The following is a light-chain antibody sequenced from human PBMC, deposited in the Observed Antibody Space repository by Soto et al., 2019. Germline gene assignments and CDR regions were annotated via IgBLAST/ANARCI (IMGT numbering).Light chain of an antibody. V-gene: IGKV3D-15*01. Sequence: EIVMTQSPPTPSVSPGERAALSWWASQSIRSKLAWYQQKPGQAPRLLIYGASTRATGIPARFSGSGSGTEFTLPNSSLQSEDFAVYYCQQYNNWPITFGQGTRLEIK. CDR2: GAS. CDR1: QSIRSK. J-gene: IGKJ5*01. CDR3: QQYNNWPIT.